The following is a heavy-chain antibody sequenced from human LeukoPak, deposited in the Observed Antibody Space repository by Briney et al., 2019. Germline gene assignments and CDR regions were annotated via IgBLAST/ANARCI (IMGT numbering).Heavy chain of an antibody. Sequence: GGSLRLSCAASGFTFSSYAMHWVRQAPGKGLEWVAVISYDGSNKYYADSVKGRFTISRDNSKNTLYLQMNSLRAEDTAVYYCARDPTTVTKNYFDYWGQGTLVTVSS. CDR1: GFTFSSYA. J-gene: IGHJ4*02. D-gene: IGHD4-11*01. V-gene: IGHV3-30*04. CDR2: ISYDGSNK. CDR3: ARDPTTVTKNYFDY.